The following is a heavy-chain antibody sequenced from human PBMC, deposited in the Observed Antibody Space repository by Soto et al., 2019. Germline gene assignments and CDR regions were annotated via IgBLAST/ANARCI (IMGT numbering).Heavy chain of an antibody. CDR1: GYTFTSYD. CDR3: ARGGGYDLWSGTRRYFQH. CDR2: VNPNSGNT. D-gene: IGHD3-3*01. Sequence: ASVKVFCKASGYTFTSYDINWVRQATGQGLEWMGWVNPNSGNTGNAQKFQGRVTMTSNTSISTAYMELSSLRSQDTAVYYCARGGGYDLWSGTRRYFQHWGQGTLVTVSS. V-gene: IGHV1-8*01. J-gene: IGHJ1*01.